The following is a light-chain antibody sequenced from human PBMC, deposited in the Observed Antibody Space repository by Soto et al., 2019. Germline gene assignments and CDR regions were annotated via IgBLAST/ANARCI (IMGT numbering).Light chain of an antibody. CDR1: QSISSY. CDR2: AAS. CDR3: QQSYSTPRT. J-gene: IGKJ1*01. Sequence: DLHMTHDPSSLSSAVGDRVTITCRASQSISSYLNWYQQKPGKAPKLLIYAASSLQSGVPSRFSGSGSGTDFTLTISSLQPEDFATYYCQQSYSTPRTFGQGTKVDI. V-gene: IGKV1-39*01.